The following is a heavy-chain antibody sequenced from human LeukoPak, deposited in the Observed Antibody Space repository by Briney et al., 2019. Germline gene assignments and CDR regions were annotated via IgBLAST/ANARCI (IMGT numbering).Heavy chain of an antibody. J-gene: IGHJ4*02. D-gene: IGHD3-22*01. CDR1: GFTFSSYS. Sequence: GGSLRLSCAASGFTFSSYSMNWVRQAPGKGLEWVSSISSSSSYIYYADSVKGRFTISRDNAKNSLYLQMNSLRAEDTAVYYCARDHASFQNYYDSSGYYPLDYWGQGTLVTVSS. V-gene: IGHV3-21*01. CDR3: ARDHASFQNYYDSSGYYPLDY. CDR2: ISSSSSYI.